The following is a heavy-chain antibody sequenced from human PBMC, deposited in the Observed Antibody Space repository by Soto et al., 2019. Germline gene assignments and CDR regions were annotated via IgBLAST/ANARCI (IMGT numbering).Heavy chain of an antibody. CDR2: ISSSSSTI. CDR3: ASEYDYGAVTSSYYGMDV. D-gene: IGHD4-17*01. V-gene: IGHV3-48*02. CDR1: GFTFSSYS. Sequence: EVQLVESGGGLVQPGGSLRLSCAASGFTFSSYSMNWVRQAPGKGLEWVSYISSSSSTIYYADSVKGRLTTSRDNAKNSLYLQRNSLRDEATAVYYCASEYDYGAVTSSYYGMDVWGQGTTVTVSS. J-gene: IGHJ6*02.